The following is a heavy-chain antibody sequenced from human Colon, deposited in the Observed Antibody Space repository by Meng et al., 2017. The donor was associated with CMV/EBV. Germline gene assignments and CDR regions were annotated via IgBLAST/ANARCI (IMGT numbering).Heavy chain of an antibody. CDR1: GFTVSDNH. J-gene: IGHJ4*02. CDR3: YGAGGGSY. V-gene: IGHV3-53*01. CDR2: LYGDGIT. D-gene: IGHD4/OR15-4a*01. Sequence: GESLKISCAVSGFTVSDNHVNWVRQAPGKGLEWVSTLYGDGITPYADSVKGRFTVSRDTSKNTVYLQVNSLRADDTAVYYCYGAGGGSYWGQGTVVTVSS.